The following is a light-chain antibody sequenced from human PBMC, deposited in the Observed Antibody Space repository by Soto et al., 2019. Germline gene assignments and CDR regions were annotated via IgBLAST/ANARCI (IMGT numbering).Light chain of an antibody. CDR1: QSVDTN. V-gene: IGKV3-15*01. Sequence: EIVMTQSPVTLSVSPGERATLFCRASQSVDTNVAWYQQKPGRAPRLLIYGASTRAAGIPVRFSGSGSGTEFTLPISSLQSEDFAVYYCQQHYKRPPWTFGQGTKVEVK. CDR2: GAS. CDR3: QQHYKRPPWT. J-gene: IGKJ1*01.